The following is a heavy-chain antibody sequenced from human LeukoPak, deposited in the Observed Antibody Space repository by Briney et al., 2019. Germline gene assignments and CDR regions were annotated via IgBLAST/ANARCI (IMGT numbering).Heavy chain of an antibody. CDR1: GYSISSAYF. J-gene: IGHJ5*02. V-gene: IGHV4-38-2*02. CDR3: ARAYSSSWYFNWFDP. D-gene: IGHD6-13*01. CDR2: IYHSGST. Sequence: SETLSLTCTVSGYSISSAYFWGWIRQPPGKGLEWIGTIYHSGSTYYNASLESQVTISVDTSKNQFSLKLSSVTAADTAVYYCARAYSSSWYFNWFDPWGQGTLVTVSS.